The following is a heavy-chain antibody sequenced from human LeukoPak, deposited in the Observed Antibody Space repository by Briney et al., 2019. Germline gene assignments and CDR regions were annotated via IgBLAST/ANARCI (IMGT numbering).Heavy chain of an antibody. CDR1: GCTFSSYG. Sequence: GGSLRLSCAASGCTFSSYGMHWVRQARGKGLEGVAFIRYDGSNKYYADSVKGRFPISRDNSKNTLYLQRNSLRAEDTAVYYCAKDGGGYYPSYYYYMDVWGKGTTVTISS. D-gene: IGHD3-22*01. J-gene: IGHJ6*03. CDR3: AKDGGGYYPSYYYYMDV. V-gene: IGHV3-30*02. CDR2: IRYDGSNK.